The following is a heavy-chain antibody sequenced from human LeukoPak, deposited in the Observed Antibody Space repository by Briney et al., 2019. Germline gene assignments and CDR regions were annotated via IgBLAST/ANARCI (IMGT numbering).Heavy chain of an antibody. Sequence: SETLSLTCAVYGGSFSGYYWSWIRQPPGKGREWIGSIYYSGSTYYNPSLKSRVTISVDTSKNQFSLKLSSVTAADTAVYYCARQALTIFGVVTSNWFDPWGQGTLVTVSS. CDR2: IYYSGST. D-gene: IGHD3-3*01. CDR1: GGSFSGYY. V-gene: IGHV4-34*01. CDR3: ARQALTIFGVVTSNWFDP. J-gene: IGHJ5*02.